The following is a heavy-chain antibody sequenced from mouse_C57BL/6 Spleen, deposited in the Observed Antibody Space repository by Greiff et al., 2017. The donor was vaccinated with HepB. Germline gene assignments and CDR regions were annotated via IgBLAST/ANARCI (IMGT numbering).Heavy chain of an antibody. CDR2: IYPGDGDT. CDR1: GYAFSSSW. D-gene: IGHD1-1*01. Sequence: QVQLQQSGPELVKPGASVKISCKASGYAFSSSWMNWVKQRPGKGLEWIGRIYPGDGDTNYNGKFKGKATLTADKSSSTAYMQLSSLTSEDSAVYFCARGLLLPSGDYWGQGTTLTVSS. V-gene: IGHV1-82*01. CDR3: ARGLLLPSGDY. J-gene: IGHJ2*01.